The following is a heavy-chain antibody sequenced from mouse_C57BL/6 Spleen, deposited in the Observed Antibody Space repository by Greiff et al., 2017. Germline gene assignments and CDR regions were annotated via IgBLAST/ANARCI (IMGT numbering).Heavy chain of an antibody. CDR1: GFTFSDAW. V-gene: IGHV6-6*01. J-gene: IGHJ1*03. CDR3: TSTVVATRYFDV. Sequence: DVMLVESGGGLVQPGGSMKLSCAASGFTFSDAWMDWVRQSPEKGLEWVAEIRNKANNHATYYAESVKGRFTISRDDSKSSVYLQMNSLRAEDTGIYYCTSTVVATRYFDVWGTGTTVTVSS. D-gene: IGHD1-1*01. CDR2: IRNKANNHAT.